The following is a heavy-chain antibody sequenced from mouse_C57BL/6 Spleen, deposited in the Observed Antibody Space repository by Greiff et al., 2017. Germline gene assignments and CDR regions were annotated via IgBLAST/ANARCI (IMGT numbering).Heavy chain of an antibody. D-gene: IGHD2-2*01. Sequence: QVQLQQPGAELVKPGASVKLSCKASGYTFTSYWMQWVKQRPGQGLEWIGEIDPSVSYTNYNQKFKGKATLTVDTSSSTAYMQLSSLTSEDSAVYYCARSYGYDVYYAMDYWGQGTSVTVSS. V-gene: IGHV1-50*01. J-gene: IGHJ4*01. CDR2: IDPSVSYT. CDR1: GYTFTSYW. CDR3: ARSYGYDVYYAMDY.